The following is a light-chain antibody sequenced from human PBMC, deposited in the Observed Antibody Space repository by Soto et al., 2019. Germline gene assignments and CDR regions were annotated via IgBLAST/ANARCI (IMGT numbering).Light chain of an antibody. CDR1: QSVSRY. CDR2: DAS. CDR3: QQRNNWPLT. Sequence: EIVLTQSPATLSLSPGERATLSCRASQSVSRYLAWYQQRPGQAPRLLIYDASNRATGIPARFSGSGSETDFTLTISSLGPEDSAVYYCQQRNNWPLTFGQGTKLEIK. J-gene: IGKJ2*01. V-gene: IGKV3-11*01.